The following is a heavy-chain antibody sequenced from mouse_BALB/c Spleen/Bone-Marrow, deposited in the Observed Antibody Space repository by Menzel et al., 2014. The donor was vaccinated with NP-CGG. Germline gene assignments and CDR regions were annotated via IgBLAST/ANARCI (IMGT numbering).Heavy chain of an antibody. CDR3: ARNYDYDGGYYAMDY. Sequence: VQGVESGAELAKPGASVKMSCKASGYNFISYWMHWVKQRPGRGLEWIGYINPSTGYTEYNQKFKDKATLTADKSSSKAYMQLSSLTSEDSAVYYCARNYDYDGGYYAMDYWGQGTSVTVSS. V-gene: IGHV1-7*01. D-gene: IGHD2-4*01. CDR2: INPSTGYT. J-gene: IGHJ4*01. CDR1: GYNFISYW.